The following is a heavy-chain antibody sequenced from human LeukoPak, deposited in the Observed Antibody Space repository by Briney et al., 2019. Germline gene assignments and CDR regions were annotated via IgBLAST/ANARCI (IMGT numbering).Heavy chain of an antibody. D-gene: IGHD1-26*01. CDR2: IRYNGNDQ. CDR3: AKDWVVGVNYEYYFDY. Sequence: SGGSLRPSCAASGFIFNTYGMHWVRQAPGKGLQWVAFIRYNGNDQFYADSVKGRFTISRDNSKNTLYLQMNSLRAEDTAVYYCAKDWVVGVNYEYYFDYWGQGTLVTISS. V-gene: IGHV3-30*02. J-gene: IGHJ4*02. CDR1: GFIFNTYG.